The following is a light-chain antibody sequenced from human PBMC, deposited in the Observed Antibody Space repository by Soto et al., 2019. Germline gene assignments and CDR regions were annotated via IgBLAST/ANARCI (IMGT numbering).Light chain of an antibody. CDR2: NVS. CDR1: SNDVGGYNH. V-gene: IGLV2-14*01. Sequence: QSVLTQPASVSGSPGQSITISCTGTSNDVGGYNHVSWYQQSPGKVPKLLIYNVSNRPSGVSDRFSGSKSGNTASLTISGLQAEDESDYFRTSSTSGSLYVFGTGTKVTVL. J-gene: IGLJ1*01. CDR3: TSSTSGSLYV.